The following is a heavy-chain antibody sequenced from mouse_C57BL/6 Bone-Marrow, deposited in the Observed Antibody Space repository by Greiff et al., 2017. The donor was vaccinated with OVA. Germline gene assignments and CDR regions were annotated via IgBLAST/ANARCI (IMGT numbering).Heavy chain of an antibody. Sequence: EVKLVESGGGLVQSGRSLRLSCATSGFTFSDFYMEWVRQAPGKGLEWIAASRNKANDYTTEYSASVKGRFIVSRDTSQSILYLQMNALRAEDTAIYYCARDALGRGADWGQGTLVTVSA. CDR3: ARDALGRGAD. J-gene: IGHJ3*01. CDR1: GFTFSDFY. CDR2: SRNKANDYTT. V-gene: IGHV7-1*01. D-gene: IGHD4-1*01.